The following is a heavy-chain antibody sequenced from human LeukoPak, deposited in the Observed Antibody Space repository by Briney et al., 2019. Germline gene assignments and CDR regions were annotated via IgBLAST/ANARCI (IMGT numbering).Heavy chain of an antibody. CDR3: AKDQRMTTVTTLDC. J-gene: IGHJ4*02. CDR2: ISGSGGSI. D-gene: IGHD4-17*01. CDR1: GFTFSSYA. Sequence: PGGSLRLSCAASGFTFSSYAMSWVRQAPGKGLEWVSGISGSGGSIYYADSVKGRFTISRDNSKNTLYLQMNSLRAEDTAVYYCAKDQRMTTVTTLDCWGQGTLVTVSS. V-gene: IGHV3-23*01.